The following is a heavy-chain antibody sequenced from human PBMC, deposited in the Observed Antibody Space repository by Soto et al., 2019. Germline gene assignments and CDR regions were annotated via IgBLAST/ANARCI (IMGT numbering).Heavy chain of an antibody. J-gene: IGHJ4*02. CDR2: ISGSGGST. Sequence: GGSLRLSCAAAGFTFSSYAMSWVRQAPGKGLEWVSAISGSGGSTYYADSVKGRFTISRDNSKNTLYLQMNSLRAEETAVYYCAKDPSVQYQLPDYWGQVTLVTVSS. CDR1: GFTFSSYA. CDR3: AKDPSVQYQLPDY. D-gene: IGHD2-2*01. V-gene: IGHV3-23*01.